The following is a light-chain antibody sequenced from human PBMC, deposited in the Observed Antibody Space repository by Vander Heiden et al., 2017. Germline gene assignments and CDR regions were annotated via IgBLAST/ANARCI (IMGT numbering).Light chain of an antibody. V-gene: IGLV3-21*03. CDR2: DDS. CDR1: NIGSKS. CDR3: QVWDSSSDHWV. Sequence: SYVLTQPPSLSAAPGKPARITCGGNNIGSKSVHWYQQKPGQAPVLVVYDDSDRPSGIPERFSGSDSGNTATLTITRVEAEDEADYYCQVWDSSSDHWVFGGGTKLTVL. J-gene: IGLJ3*02.